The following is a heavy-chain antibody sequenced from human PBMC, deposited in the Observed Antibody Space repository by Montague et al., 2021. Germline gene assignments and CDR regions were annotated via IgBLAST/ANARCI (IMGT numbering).Heavy chain of an antibody. Sequence: SETLSLTCTVSGGSVSNYFWTWIRQPPGKGLEWIGFISYSGRTNFNPSLKSRVTISLDTSKNQFSLNLSSVTDADTAVYYCARDTTTDGFDIWGQGTMVTVSS. CDR2: ISYSGRT. D-gene: IGHD1-1*01. CDR3: ARDTTTDGFDI. J-gene: IGHJ3*02. V-gene: IGHV4-59*02. CDR1: GGSVSNYF.